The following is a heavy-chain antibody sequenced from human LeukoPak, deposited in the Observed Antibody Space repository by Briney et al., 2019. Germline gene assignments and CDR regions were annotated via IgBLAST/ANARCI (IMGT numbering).Heavy chain of an antibody. CDR1: GYTFTGYY. D-gene: IGHD6-19*01. Sequence: GASVKVSCKASGYTFTGYYIHWVRQAPGQGLEWMGWINPNSGGTNYAQKFQGRVTMTRDTSISTAYMELSRLRSDDTAVYYCARRQWLAPTGGGLYYYYYYMDVWGKGTTVTISS. CDR3: ARRQWLAPTGGGLYYYYYYMDV. J-gene: IGHJ6*03. CDR2: INPNSGGT. V-gene: IGHV1-2*02.